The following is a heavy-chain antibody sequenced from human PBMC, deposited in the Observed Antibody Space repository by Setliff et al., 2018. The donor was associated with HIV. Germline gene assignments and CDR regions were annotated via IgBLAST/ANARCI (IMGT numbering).Heavy chain of an antibody. D-gene: IGHD3-22*01. CDR2: ISGSGGST. CDR1: GFTFSSYA. J-gene: IGHJ4*02. V-gene: IGHV3-23*01. Sequence: PGGSLRLSCAASGFTFSSYAMSWVRQAPGKGLEWVSAISGSGGSTYYADSVKGRFTISRDNSKNTLYLQMNSLRAEDTAVYYCAKDPAANYYDSSGYYPNDYWGQGTLVTVSS. CDR3: AKDPAANYYDSSGYYPNDY.